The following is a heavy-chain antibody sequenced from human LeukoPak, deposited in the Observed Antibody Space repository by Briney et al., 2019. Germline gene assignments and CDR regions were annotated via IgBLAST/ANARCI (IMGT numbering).Heavy chain of an antibody. Sequence: ASVKVSCKVSGYTLTELSMHCVRQAPGKGLEWMGGFDPEDGETIYAQKFQGRVTMTEDTSTDTAYMELSSLRSEDTAVYYCATRPLLAGKNYGMDVWGQGTTVTVSS. D-gene: IGHD2-15*01. CDR1: GYTLTELS. V-gene: IGHV1-24*01. CDR2: FDPEDGET. J-gene: IGHJ6*02. CDR3: ATRPLLAGKNYGMDV.